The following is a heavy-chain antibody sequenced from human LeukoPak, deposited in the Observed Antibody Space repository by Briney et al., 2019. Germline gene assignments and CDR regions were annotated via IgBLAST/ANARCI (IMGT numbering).Heavy chain of an antibody. D-gene: IGHD3-22*01. CDR3: ARRAYFDTSGYSPAAGYFDL. Sequence: PSETLSLTCTVSGGSIFSSYWNWIPQPPGRGLEWIGYIYSTGITSYNPSLKSRGTISLATSKDQFSLRLNSVTAADTAFYYCARRAYFDTSGYSPAAGYFDLWGRGTLVSVSS. J-gene: IGHJ2*01. CDR1: GGSIFSSY. CDR2: IYSTGIT. V-gene: IGHV4-59*08.